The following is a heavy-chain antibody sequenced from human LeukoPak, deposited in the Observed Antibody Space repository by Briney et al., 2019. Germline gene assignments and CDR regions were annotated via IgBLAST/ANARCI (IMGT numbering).Heavy chain of an antibody. J-gene: IGHJ6*02. Sequence: ASVKVSCKASGYTFTSYGISWVRQAPGQGLEWMGWISAYNGNTNYAQKLQGRVTMTTDTSTGTAYMELRSLRSDDTAVYYCARDRGYNWNYAPGIVYYYYGMDVWGQGTTVTVSS. CDR2: ISAYNGNT. V-gene: IGHV1-18*01. D-gene: IGHD1-7*01. CDR1: GYTFTSYG. CDR3: ARDRGYNWNYAPGIVYYYYGMDV.